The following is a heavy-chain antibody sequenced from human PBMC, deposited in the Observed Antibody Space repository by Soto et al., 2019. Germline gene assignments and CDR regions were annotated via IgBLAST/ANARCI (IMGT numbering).Heavy chain of an antibody. CDR1: GGSISSYY. D-gene: IGHD3-22*01. V-gene: IGHV4-59*01. CDR3: ARDSKTYYYDSSGYYEGGFDP. Sequence: SETLSLTCTVSGGSISSYYWSWIRQPPGKGLEWIGYIYYSGSTNYNPSLKSRVTISVDTSKNQFSLKLSSVTAADTAVYYCARDSKTYYYDSSGYYEGGFDPWGQGTLGTGS. CDR2: IYYSGST. J-gene: IGHJ5*02.